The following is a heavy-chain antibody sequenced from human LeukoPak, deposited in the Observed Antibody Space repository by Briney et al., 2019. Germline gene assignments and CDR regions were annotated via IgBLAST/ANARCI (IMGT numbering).Heavy chain of an antibody. V-gene: IGHV3-21*01. J-gene: IGHJ3*02. D-gene: IGHD2-15*01. CDR3: AREWDIVVVVAATKAENAFDI. CDR1: GFTFSSYG. CDR2: ISSSSSYI. Sequence: PGGSLRLSCAASGFTFSSYGMHWVRQAPGKGLEWVSSISSSSSYIYYADSVKGRFTISRDNPKNSLYLQMNSLRAEDTAVYYCAREWDIVVVVAATKAENAFDIWGQGTMVTVSS.